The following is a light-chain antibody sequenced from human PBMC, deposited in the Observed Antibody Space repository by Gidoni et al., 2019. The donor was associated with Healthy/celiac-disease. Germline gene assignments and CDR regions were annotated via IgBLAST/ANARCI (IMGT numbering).Light chain of an antibody. J-gene: IGLJ1*01. Sequence: SYVLTPPPSVSVAPGKTARITCGGKNIGSKSGHWYQQKPGQAPVLVVYDDSDRPSGIPERFSGSNSGNTATLTISRVEAGDEADYYCQVWDSSSDCFVFGTGTKVTVL. CDR3: QVWDSSSDCFV. V-gene: IGLV3-21*03. CDR1: NIGSKS. CDR2: DDS.